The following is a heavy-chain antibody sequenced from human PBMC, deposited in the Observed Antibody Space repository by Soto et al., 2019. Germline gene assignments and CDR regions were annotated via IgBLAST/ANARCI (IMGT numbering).Heavy chain of an antibody. Sequence: PSETLSLTCTVSGGSISSGDYYWTWIRQPPGKGLEWIGYIDNSGTTYYNPSLKSRVTISLDTSKNQFSLNLRSVTAADTAVYYCAREASGHITIFGAALGGAMDVWGQGTTVPVSS. CDR3: AREASGHITIFGAALGGAMDV. CDR2: IDNSGTT. CDR1: GGSISSGDYY. J-gene: IGHJ6*02. D-gene: IGHD3-3*01. V-gene: IGHV4-30-4*01.